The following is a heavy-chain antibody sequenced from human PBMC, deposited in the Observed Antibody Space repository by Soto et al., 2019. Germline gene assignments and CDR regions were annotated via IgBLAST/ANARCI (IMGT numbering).Heavy chain of an antibody. D-gene: IGHD1-26*01. CDR1: GFIASNYA. J-gene: IGHJ4*02. Sequence: QPGGSLRLSCAASGFIASNYAMSWVRQAPGKGLEWVSGFSGSGGATFYADSVKGRFTISRDSSENTIYLQMDRLRADDTAVYYCAKAVGDYWGRGTLVTVSS. CDR3: AKAVGDY. V-gene: IGHV3-23*01. CDR2: FSGSGGAT.